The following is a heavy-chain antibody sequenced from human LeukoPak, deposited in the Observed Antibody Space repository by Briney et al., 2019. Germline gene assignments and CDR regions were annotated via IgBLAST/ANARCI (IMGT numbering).Heavy chain of an antibody. CDR1: GFTFSSYA. CDR3: ARLYYYDSSGYYDY. J-gene: IGHJ4*02. V-gene: IGHV3-23*01. Sequence: GGSLRLSCAASGFTFSSYAMSWVRQAPGKGLEWVSAISGSGGSTYYADSVKGRFTISRDNSKNTLYLQMNSLRAEDTAVYYCARLYYYDSSGYYDYWGQGTLVTVSS. D-gene: IGHD3-22*01. CDR2: ISGSGGST.